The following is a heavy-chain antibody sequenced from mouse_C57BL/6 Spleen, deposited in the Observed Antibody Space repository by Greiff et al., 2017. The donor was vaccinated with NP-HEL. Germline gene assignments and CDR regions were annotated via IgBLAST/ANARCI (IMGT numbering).Heavy chain of an antibody. CDR2: INPSTGGT. D-gene: IGHD1-1*01. J-gene: IGHJ3*01. CDR3: ARGYYGSSQAY. V-gene: IGHV1-42*01. Sequence: EVKVEESGPELVKPGASVKISCKASGYSFTGYYMNWVKQSPEKSLEWIGEINPSTGGTTYNQKFKAKATLTVDKSSSTAYMQLKSLTSEDSAVYYCARGYYGSSQAYWGQGTLVTVSA. CDR1: GYSFTGYY.